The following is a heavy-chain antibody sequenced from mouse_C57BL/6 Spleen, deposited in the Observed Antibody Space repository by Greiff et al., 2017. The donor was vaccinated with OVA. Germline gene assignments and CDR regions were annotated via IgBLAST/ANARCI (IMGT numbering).Heavy chain of an antibody. D-gene: IGHD2-5*01. J-gene: IGHJ3*01. CDR3: ARRGYSNYVAY. CDR2: IDPSDSYT. V-gene: IGHV1-50*01. Sequence: VQLQQPGAELVKPGASVKLSCKASGYTFTSYWMQWVKQRPGQVLEWIGEIDPSDSYTNYNQKFKGKATLTVDTSSSTAYMQLSSLTSEDSAVYYCARRGYSNYVAYWGQGTLVTVSA. CDR1: GYTFTSYW.